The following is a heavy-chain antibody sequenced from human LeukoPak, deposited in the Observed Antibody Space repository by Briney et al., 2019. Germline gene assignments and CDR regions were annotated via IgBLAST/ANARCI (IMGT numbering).Heavy chain of an antibody. CDR3: ARASRYCTNGVCYQQRGFDY. V-gene: IGHV4-39*07. CDR2: IYYSGST. CDR1: GGSISSSSYY. Sequence: SETLSLTCTVSGGSISSSSYYWGWIRQPPGKGLEWIGSIYYSGSTYYNPSLKSRVTISVDKSKNQFSLKLSSVTAADTAVYYCARASRYCTNGVCYQQRGFDYWGQGTLVTVSS. D-gene: IGHD2-8*01. J-gene: IGHJ4*02.